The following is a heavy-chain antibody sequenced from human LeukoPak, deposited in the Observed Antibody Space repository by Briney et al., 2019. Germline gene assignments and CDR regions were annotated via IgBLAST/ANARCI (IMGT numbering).Heavy chain of an antibody. CDR1: GFTLGPYA. CDR3: AKDGTSVRYYYDSSGYSDY. V-gene: IGHV3-43*02. J-gene: IGHJ4*02. Sequence: GGSLRLSCAASGFTLGPYAMHWVRQRPGKGLEWVAHINADGGRTFYADSVEGRFTISRDNSKNSLYLQMNSLRTEDTALYYCAKDGTSVRYYYDSSGYSDYWGQGTLVTVSS. D-gene: IGHD3-22*01. CDR2: INADGGRT.